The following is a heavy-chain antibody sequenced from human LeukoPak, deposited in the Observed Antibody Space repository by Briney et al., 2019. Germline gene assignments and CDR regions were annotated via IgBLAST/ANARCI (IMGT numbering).Heavy chain of an antibody. Sequence: GGSLRLSCAASGFIFRSYAMHWVRQAPGKGLQWVAVIPYDSDRDNKYYVDSVKGRFTISRDNSKNTLYLHMNSLRTEDTAIYYCAKDYREGFYSYYYMDVWGKGTTVIVSS. CDR2: IPYDSDRDNK. V-gene: IGHV3-30*04. J-gene: IGHJ6*03. D-gene: IGHD1-26*01. CDR1: GFIFRSYA. CDR3: AKDYREGFYSYYYMDV.